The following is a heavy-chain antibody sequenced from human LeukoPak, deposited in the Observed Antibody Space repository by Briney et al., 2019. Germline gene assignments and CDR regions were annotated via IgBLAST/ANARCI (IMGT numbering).Heavy chain of an antibody. CDR1: GYTFTSYG. D-gene: IGHD3-22*01. J-gene: IGHJ4*02. Sequence: ALVKVSCKASGYTFTSYGISWVRQAPGQGLEWMGWISAYNGNTNYAQKLQGRVTMTTDTSTSTAYMELRSLRSDDTAVYYCARVDIGYYDSSGYTDWGQGTLVTVSS. CDR2: ISAYNGNT. V-gene: IGHV1-18*01. CDR3: ARVDIGYYDSSGYTD.